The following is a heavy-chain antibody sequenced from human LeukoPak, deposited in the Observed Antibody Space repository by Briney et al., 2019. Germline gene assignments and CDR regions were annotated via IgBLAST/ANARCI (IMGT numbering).Heavy chain of an antibody. D-gene: IGHD3-3*01. CDR2: INHSGST. J-gene: IGHJ5*02. V-gene: IGHV4-34*01. CDR3: ARGRSPHDFWSGIPRGNTWFDP. Sequence: KPSETLSLTCAVYGGSFSGYYRSWIRQPPGKGLEWIGEINHSGSTNYNPSLESRVTISVDTSKNQFSLKLSSVTAADTAVYYCARGRSPHDFWSGIPRGNTWFDPWGQGTLVTVSS. CDR1: GGSFSGYY.